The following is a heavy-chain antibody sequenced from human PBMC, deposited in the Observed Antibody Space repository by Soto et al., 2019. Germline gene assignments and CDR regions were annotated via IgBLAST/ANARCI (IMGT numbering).Heavy chain of an antibody. CDR3: ARCLAARTSHYYYGMDV. CDR2: INAGNGNT. CDR1: GYTFTSYA. D-gene: IGHD6-6*01. J-gene: IGHJ6*02. V-gene: IGHV1-3*01. Sequence: ASVKVSCKASGYTFTSYAMHWVRQAPGQRLEWMGWINAGNGNTKYSQKFQGRVTITRDTSASTAYMELSSLRSEDTAVYYCARCLAARTSHYYYGMDVWGQATTVTVSS.